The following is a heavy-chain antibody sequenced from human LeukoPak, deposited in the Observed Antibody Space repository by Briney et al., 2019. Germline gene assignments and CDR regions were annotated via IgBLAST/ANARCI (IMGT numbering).Heavy chain of an antibody. Sequence: SETLSLTSAVYGGSFSGYYWSWIRQPPGKGLEWIGEINHSGSTNYNTSLKSRVTISVDTSKNQFSLTLSSVTAADTAVYYCARGARICRSFDIWGQGTMVTVSS. CDR1: GGSFSGYY. J-gene: IGHJ3*02. CDR3: ARGARICRSFDI. D-gene: IGHD2-2*01. V-gene: IGHV4-34*01. CDR2: INHSGST.